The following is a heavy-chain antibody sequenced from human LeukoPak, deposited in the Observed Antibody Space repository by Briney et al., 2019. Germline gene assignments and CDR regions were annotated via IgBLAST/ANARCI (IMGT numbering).Heavy chain of an antibody. CDR3: ARGTRMIRGYY. J-gene: IGHJ4*02. Sequence: TSETLSLTCTLSGGSISSGSDYWGWIRQPPGKGLEWIGEINHSGSTNYNPSLKRRVTISVDTSKNQISLKLSSVTAADPAVYYCARGTRMIRGYYWGQGTLVTVSS. CDR1: GGSISSGSDY. V-gene: IGHV4-39*07. D-gene: IGHD3-10*01. CDR2: INHSGST.